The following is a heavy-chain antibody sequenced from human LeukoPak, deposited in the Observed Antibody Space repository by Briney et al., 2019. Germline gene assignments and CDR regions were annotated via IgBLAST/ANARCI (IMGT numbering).Heavy chain of an antibody. Sequence: GGSLRLSCAASGFTFSSYAMSWVRQAPGKGLEWVSAISGSGGSTYYADSVKGRFTISRDNSKNTLYLQMNSLRAEDTAVYYCARGGSFPATAAHFDYWGQGTLVTVSS. V-gene: IGHV3-23*01. D-gene: IGHD2-21*02. CDR1: GFTFSSYA. CDR3: ARGGSFPATAAHFDY. J-gene: IGHJ4*02. CDR2: ISGSGGST.